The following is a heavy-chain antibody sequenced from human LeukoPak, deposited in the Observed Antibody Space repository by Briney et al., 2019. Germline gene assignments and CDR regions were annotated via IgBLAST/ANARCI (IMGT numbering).Heavy chain of an antibody. V-gene: IGHV3-74*01. CDR3: AREGGGELLFNWFDP. CDR2: INSDGSST. D-gene: IGHD1-26*01. J-gene: IGHJ5*02. Sequence: PGGSLRLSCAASRFTFSSYWMHWVRQAPGKGLVWVSRINSDGSSTSYADSVKGRFTISRDNAKNTLYLQMNSLRAEDTAVYYCAREGGGELLFNWFDPWGQGTLVTVSS. CDR1: RFTFSSYW.